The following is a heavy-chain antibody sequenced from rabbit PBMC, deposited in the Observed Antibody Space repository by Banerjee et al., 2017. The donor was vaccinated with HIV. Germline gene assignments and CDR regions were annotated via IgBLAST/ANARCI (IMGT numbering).Heavy chain of an antibody. CDR1: GFAFSSDYD. CDR2: IDTNSGST. D-gene: IGHD6-1*01. V-gene: IGHV1S43*01. J-gene: IGHJ4*01. CDR3: ARGVSAGYGGYGYVPYYFYL. Sequence: QQQLEESGGDLVKPGASLTLTCTASGFAFSSDYDMWWVRQAPGKGLEWIACIDTNSGSTWYASWVNGRFTVSRSTSLNTVDLKMTSLTAADTATYFCARGVSAGYGGYGYVPYYFYLWGPGTLVTVS.